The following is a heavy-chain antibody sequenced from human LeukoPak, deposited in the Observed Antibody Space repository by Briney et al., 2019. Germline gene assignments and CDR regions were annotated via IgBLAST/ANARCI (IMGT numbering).Heavy chain of an antibody. CDR2: FDPEDGET. Sequence: ASVKVSCKVSGYTLTELSMHWVRQAPGKGLEWMGGFDPEDGETIYAQKFQGRVTMTEDTSTDTAYMELSSLRSEDTAVYYCATDYSLYCSSTSCYFSWGQGPLVTVPS. CDR3: ATDYSLYCSSTSCYFS. J-gene: IGHJ5*02. CDR1: GYTLTELS. V-gene: IGHV1-24*01. D-gene: IGHD2-2*01.